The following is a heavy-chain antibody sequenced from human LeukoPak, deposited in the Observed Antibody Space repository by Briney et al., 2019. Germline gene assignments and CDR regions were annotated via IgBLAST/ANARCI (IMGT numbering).Heavy chain of an antibody. J-gene: IGHJ6*02. CDR1: GFTFSSYA. Sequence: PGGSLRLSCAASGFTFSSYAMSWVRQAPGKGLEWVSAIGGSGGSTYYADSVKGRFTISRDNSKNTLYLQMNSLRAEDTAVYYCAKDSRITIFGVVTDGIYGMDVWGQGTTVTVSS. V-gene: IGHV3-23*01. CDR3: AKDSRITIFGVVTDGIYGMDV. D-gene: IGHD3-3*01. CDR2: IGGSGGST.